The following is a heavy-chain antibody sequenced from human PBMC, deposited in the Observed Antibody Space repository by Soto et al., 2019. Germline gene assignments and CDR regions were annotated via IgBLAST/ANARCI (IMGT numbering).Heavy chain of an antibody. CDR2: IIPILGIA. V-gene: IGHV1-69*08. Sequence: QVQLVQSGAEVKKPGSSVKVSCKASGGTFSSYTISWVRQAPGQGLEWMGRIIPILGIANYAQKFQGRVTITADKSTSTAYMDLSSLRSEDTAVYYCARDPPRFSSKSDWFDPWSQGTLVTVSA. D-gene: IGHD3-16*01. J-gene: IGHJ5*02. CDR3: ARDPPRFSSKSDWFDP. CDR1: GGTFSSYT.